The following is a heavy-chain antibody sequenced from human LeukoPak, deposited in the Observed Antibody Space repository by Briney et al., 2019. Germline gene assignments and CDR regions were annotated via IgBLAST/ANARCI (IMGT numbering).Heavy chain of an antibody. CDR2: IYYSGST. CDR1: GGSISSGDYY. V-gene: IGHV4-30-4*08. J-gene: IGHJ4*02. Sequence: SQTLSLTXTVSGGSISSGDYYWSWIRQPPGKGLEWIGYIYYSGSTYYNPSLKSRVTISVDTSKNQFFLKLSSVTAADTAVYYCARVLRFLEWLGFFDYWGQGTLVTVSS. CDR3: ARVLRFLEWLGFFDY. D-gene: IGHD3-3*01.